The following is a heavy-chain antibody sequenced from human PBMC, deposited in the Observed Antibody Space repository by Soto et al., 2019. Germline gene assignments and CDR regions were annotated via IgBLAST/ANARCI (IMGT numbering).Heavy chain of an antibody. V-gene: IGHV4-59*01. D-gene: IGHD3-22*01. CDR2: IYYSGST. Sequence: SETLSLTCTVSGGSISSYYWSWIRQPPGRGLEWIGYIYYSGSTNYNPSLKSRVTISVDTSKNQFSLKLSSVTAADTAVYYCARESYDSSGYYLLFDYWGQGTLVTVSS. J-gene: IGHJ4*02. CDR3: ARESYDSSGYYLLFDY. CDR1: GGSISSYY.